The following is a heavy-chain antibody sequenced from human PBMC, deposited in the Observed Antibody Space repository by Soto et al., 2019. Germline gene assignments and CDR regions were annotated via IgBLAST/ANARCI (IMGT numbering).Heavy chain of an antibody. CDR3: ARETPYYDILYYYYMDV. J-gene: IGHJ6*03. CDR2: ISSSSSYI. CDR1: GFTFSSYS. V-gene: IGHV3-21*01. D-gene: IGHD3-9*01. Sequence: EVQLVESGGGLVKPGGSLRLSCAASGFTFSSYSMNWVRQAPGKGLEWVSSISSSSSYIYYADSVKGRFTISRDNAKNSLYLQMNSLRAEDTAVYYCARETPYYDILYYYYMDVWGKGTTVTVSS.